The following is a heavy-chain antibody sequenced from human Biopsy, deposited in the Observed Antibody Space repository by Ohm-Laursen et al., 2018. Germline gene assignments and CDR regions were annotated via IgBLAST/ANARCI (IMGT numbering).Heavy chain of an antibody. D-gene: IGHD2-15*01. Sequence: ATVKISCKASGYTFTGQYLHWVRQVPGQGLEWMGWINPHSGTTKFAQDFQGRVTMTGDTSITTAYMELRRLRSDDTAVYYCAKGQDLRGGAEYFQHWGQGALVTVSS. CDR2: INPHSGTT. J-gene: IGHJ1*01. CDR1: GYTFTGQY. V-gene: IGHV1-2*02. CDR3: AKGQDLRGGAEYFQH.